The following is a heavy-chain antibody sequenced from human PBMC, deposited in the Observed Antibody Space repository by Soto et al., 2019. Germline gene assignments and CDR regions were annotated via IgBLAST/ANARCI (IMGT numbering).Heavy chain of an antibody. CDR2: IIPILGIA. V-gene: IGHV1-69*08. J-gene: IGHJ4*02. D-gene: IGHD6-19*01. Sequence: QVQLVQSGAEVKKPGSSVKVSCKASGGTFSSYTISWVRQAPGQGLEWMGRIIPILGIANYAQKFQGRVTITADKSTSPDYMELSSLRSEDTAVYYCARDYSGSGWYSFDYWGQGTLVTVSS. CDR1: GGTFSSYT. CDR3: ARDYSGSGWYSFDY.